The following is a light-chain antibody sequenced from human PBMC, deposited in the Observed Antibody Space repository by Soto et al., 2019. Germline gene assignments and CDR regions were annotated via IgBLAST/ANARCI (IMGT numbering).Light chain of an antibody. CDR2: DAY. J-gene: IGKJ5*01. CDR3: QQRHMWHIT. V-gene: IGKV3-11*01. CDR1: QSCRGR. Sequence: EVVLTQSPVTLSLSPGEIATLSCRASQSCRGRFAWYQQKPGQAPRLLIYDAYNRATGIPPRFSGSGSGTDFNLTISSLEPEDSAVYYCQQRHMWHITFGQGTRLEIK.